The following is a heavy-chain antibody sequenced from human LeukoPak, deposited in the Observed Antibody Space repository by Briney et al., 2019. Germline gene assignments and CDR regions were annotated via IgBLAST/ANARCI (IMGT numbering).Heavy chain of an antibody. D-gene: IGHD3-3*01. CDR1: GGSFSGYY. CDR3: ARHAIYYDFWS. J-gene: IGHJ4*02. CDR2: INHSGST. V-gene: IGHV4-34*01. Sequence: SETLSLTCAVYGGSFSGYYWSWIRQPPGKGLEWIGEINHSGSTNYNPSLKSRVTISVDTSKNQFSLKLSSVTAADTAVYYCARHAIYYDFWSGARGTLVTVSS.